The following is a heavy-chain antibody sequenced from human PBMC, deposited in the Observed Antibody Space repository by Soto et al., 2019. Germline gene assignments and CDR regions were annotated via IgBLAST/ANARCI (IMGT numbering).Heavy chain of an antibody. Sequence: EVQLVESGGGLVQPGGSLRLSCAASGFTFSSYSMNWVRQAPGKGLEWVSYISSSSSTIYYADSVKGRFTISRDNAKNSLYLQRNSLRAEDTAVYYCATVVVAATGGAFDIWGQGTMVTVSS. CDR3: ATVVVAATGGAFDI. D-gene: IGHD2-15*01. J-gene: IGHJ3*02. V-gene: IGHV3-48*01. CDR2: ISSSSSTI. CDR1: GFTFSSYS.